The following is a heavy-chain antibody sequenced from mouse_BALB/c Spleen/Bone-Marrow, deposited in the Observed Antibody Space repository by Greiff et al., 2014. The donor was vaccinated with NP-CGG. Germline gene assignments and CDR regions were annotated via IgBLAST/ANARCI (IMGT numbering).Heavy chain of an antibody. Sequence: VQLQQPGAELVKPGASVKLSCTASGFNIEDTYMHWVKQRPEQGLEWIGRIDPANGNTKYDPKFQGKATITADTSSNTAYLQLSSLTYEDTAVYYCAEITTAAYYVMDYWGQGTSVTVSS. D-gene: IGHD1-2*01. CDR2: IDPANGNT. CDR3: AEITTAAYYVMDY. CDR1: GFNIEDTY. J-gene: IGHJ4*01. V-gene: IGHV14-3*02.